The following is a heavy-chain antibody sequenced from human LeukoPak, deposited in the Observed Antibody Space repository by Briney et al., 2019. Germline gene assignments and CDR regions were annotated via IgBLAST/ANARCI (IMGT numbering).Heavy chain of an antibody. V-gene: IGHV4-31*03. J-gene: IGHJ6*02. CDR2: IYYSGST. CDR3: ARVGYCSGGSCYLYYYYYGMDV. CDR1: GGSISSGGYY. Sequence: PSETLSLTCTVSGGSISSGGYYWSWTRQHPGKGLEWIGYIYYSGSTYYNLSLKSRVTISVDTSKNQFSLKLSSVTAADTAVYYCARVGYCSGGSCYLYYYYYGMDVWGQGTTVTVSS. D-gene: IGHD2-15*01.